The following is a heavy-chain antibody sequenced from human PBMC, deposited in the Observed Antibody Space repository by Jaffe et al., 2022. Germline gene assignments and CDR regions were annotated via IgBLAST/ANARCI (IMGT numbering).Heavy chain of an antibody. CDR1: GFTVSTNY. J-gene: IGHJ4*02. Sequence: EVQLVESGGGLVQPGGSLRLSCAASGFTVSTNYMSWVRQAPGKGLEWVSVIYSGGSTYYADSVKGRFTISRDNSKNTLYLQMNSLRVEDTAVYYCARARYYYESSYWGQGTLVTVSS. V-gene: IGHV3-66*02. CDR2: IYSGGST. D-gene: IGHD3-22*01. CDR3: ARARYYYESSY.